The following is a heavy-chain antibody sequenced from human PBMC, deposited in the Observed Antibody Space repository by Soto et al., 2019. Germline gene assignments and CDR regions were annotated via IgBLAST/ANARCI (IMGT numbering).Heavy chain of an antibody. CDR1: GYTLTELS. J-gene: IGHJ4*02. Sequence: QVQLVQSGAEVKKPGASVKVSCKVSGYTLTELSMHWVRQAPGKGLEWMGGFDPEDGETIYAQKFQGRVSMTEDTSTDTAYMELSRLRSEDTAVYYCAAVRVKWFGELLNFDYWGQGTLVTVSS. CDR2: FDPEDGET. D-gene: IGHD3-10*01. CDR3: AAVRVKWFGELLNFDY. V-gene: IGHV1-24*01.